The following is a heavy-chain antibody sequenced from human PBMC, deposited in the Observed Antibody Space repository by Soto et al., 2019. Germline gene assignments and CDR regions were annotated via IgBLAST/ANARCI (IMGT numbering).Heavy chain of an antibody. CDR1: GASVSSDNW. Sequence: QMRLQESGPGLVKPSGTLSLACAVSGASVSSDNWWSWVRQPPGKGLEWIGEIFHSETTNYNPSLKSRATISVDKSKNQFSLTLTSVTAADTAVYYCAKNGWYSADIWGQGTTVTVSS. CDR2: IFHSETT. CDR3: AKNGWYSADI. D-gene: IGHD6-19*01. J-gene: IGHJ3*02. V-gene: IGHV4-4*02.